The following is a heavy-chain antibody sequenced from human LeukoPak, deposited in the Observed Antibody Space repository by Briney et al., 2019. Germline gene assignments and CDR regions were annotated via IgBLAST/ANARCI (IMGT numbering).Heavy chain of an antibody. V-gene: IGHV4-59*08. CDR2: GHYSGTT. D-gene: IGHD3/OR15-3a*01. CDR3: ARHGSGTGYPLDY. J-gene: IGHJ4*02. Sequence: SETLSLTCTVSGVSINSHYWSWIRQSPGKGLEWIAYGHYSGTTNYNPSLKSRVTISVDTSKNQFSLKLTSVSAADTAMYYCARHGSGTGYPLDYWGLGTLVTVSS. CDR1: GVSINSHY.